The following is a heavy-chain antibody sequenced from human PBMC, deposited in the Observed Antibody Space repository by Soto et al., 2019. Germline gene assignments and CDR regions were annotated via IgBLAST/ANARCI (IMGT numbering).Heavy chain of an antibody. J-gene: IGHJ6*03. CDR3: ARYRGGGYCTGTSCYGLYTDV. D-gene: IGHD2-2*01. Sequence: EAQMVDSGGGSVQPGGSLRLSCAASGLTVGRNYMSWVRQATGKGLEWVSVIHSGDNTYYADSVKGRCTISRDNSKNTVLFQRNGPGAEYTAVYYCARYRGGGYCTGTSCYGLYTDVCCKGTTVTVS. V-gene: IGHV3-66*01. CDR2: IHSGDNT. CDR1: GLTVGRNY.